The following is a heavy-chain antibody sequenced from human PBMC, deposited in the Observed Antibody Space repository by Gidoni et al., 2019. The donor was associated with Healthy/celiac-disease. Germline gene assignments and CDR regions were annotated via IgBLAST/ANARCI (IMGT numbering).Heavy chain of an antibody. V-gene: IGHV4-59*01. J-gene: IGHJ4*02. D-gene: IGHD2-15*01. CDR1: GGSISSYY. CDR2: IYYSGST. CDR3: AAHGYCSGGSCHDY. Sequence: QVQLQESGPGLVKPSETLSLTCTVPGGSISSYYWSWIRQPPGKGLEWIGYIYYSGSTNYNPSLKSRVTISVDTSKNQFSLKLSSVTAADTAVYYCAAHGYCSGGSCHDYWGQGTLVTVSS.